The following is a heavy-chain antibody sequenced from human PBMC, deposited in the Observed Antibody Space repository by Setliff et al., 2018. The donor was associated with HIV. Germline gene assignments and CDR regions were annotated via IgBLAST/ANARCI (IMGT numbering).Heavy chain of an antibody. CDR2: VWYDGSNK. CDR3: ARDRASSAYYSHFDY. CDR1: GFIFSSYG. V-gene: IGHV3-33*08. J-gene: IGHJ4*02. D-gene: IGHD3-22*01. Sequence: GGSLRLSCAASGFIFSSYGFHWVRQTPGNGLEWVAVVWYDGSNKDYADSVKGRVTISRDNSKNTIYLQMNSLRAEDTAIYYCARDRASSAYYSHFDYWGQGNMVTVSS.